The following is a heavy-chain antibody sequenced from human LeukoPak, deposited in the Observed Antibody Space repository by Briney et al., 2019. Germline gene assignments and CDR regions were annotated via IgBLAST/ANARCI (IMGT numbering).Heavy chain of an antibody. CDR2: IYPGDPDT. D-gene: IGHD3-22*01. Sequence: GESLKISCKGSGYSFTSYWIGWVRQMPGKGLEWMGIIYPGDPDTRYSPSFQGQVTISADKSISTAYLQWSSLKASDTAMYYCARAYYYDSSGYPLAAFDIWGQGTMVTVSS. CDR3: ARAYYYDSSGYPLAAFDI. V-gene: IGHV5-51*01. J-gene: IGHJ3*02. CDR1: GYSFTSYW.